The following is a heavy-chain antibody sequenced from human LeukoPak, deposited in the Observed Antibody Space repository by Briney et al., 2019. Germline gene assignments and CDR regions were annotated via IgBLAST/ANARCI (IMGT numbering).Heavy chain of an antibody. V-gene: IGHV3-66*02. CDR1: GFTVSSNY. CDR3: ARSYSSGCFDY. CDR2: IYSGGST. J-gene: IGHJ4*02. Sequence: GGSLRLSCAASGFTVSSNYMSWVRQAPGKGLEWVSVIYSGGSTYYADSVKGRFTISRDNSKNTLYLQMNSLRADDTAVYYCARSYSSGCFDYWGQGTLVTVSS. D-gene: IGHD6-19*01.